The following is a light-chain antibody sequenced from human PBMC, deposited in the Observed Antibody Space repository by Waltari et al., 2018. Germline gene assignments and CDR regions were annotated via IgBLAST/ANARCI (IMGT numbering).Light chain of an antibody. CDR1: QSDNTD. J-gene: IGKJ1*01. Sequence: SCKASQSDNTDFAVYQHTPGPAPRLLSYGASSRANGIPERISGSGSEADFNLNISRHDPEDFAVYCGEKNGSSPRTFGQAPKVEVK. CDR3: EKNGSSPRT. CDR2: GAS. V-gene: IGKV3-20*01.